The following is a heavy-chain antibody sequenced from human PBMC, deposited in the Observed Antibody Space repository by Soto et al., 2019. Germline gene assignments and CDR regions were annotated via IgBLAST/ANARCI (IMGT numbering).Heavy chain of an antibody. V-gene: IGHV3-7*01. CDR3: ARDRRYSSGWYEGY. Sequence: EVQLVESGGGLVQPGGSLRLSCAASGFTFSSYWMSWVRQAPGKGLEWVANIKQDGSEKYYVDSVKGRFAISRDNAKNSLYLQMNSLRAEDTAVYYCARDRRYSSGWYEGYWGQGTLVTVSS. CDR2: IKQDGSEK. J-gene: IGHJ4*02. D-gene: IGHD6-19*01. CDR1: GFTFSSYW.